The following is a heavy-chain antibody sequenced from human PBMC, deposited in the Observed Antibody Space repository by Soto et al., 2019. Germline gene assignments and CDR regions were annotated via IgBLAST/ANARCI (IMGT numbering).Heavy chain of an antibody. J-gene: IGHJ4*02. Sequence: GXSLGLSCAASGFTFCSYAMSWVRQAPGKGLEWVSAISGSGGSTYYADSVKGRFTISRDNSKNTLYLQMNSLRAEDTAVYYCAKARGPSRCMLDYWGQGTLVTVSS. CDR1: GFTFCSYA. D-gene: IGHD2-8*01. V-gene: IGHV3-23*01. CDR3: AKARGPSRCMLDY. CDR2: ISGSGGST.